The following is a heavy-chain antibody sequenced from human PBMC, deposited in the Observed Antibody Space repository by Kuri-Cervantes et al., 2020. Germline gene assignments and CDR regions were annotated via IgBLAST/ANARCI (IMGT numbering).Heavy chain of an antibody. CDR3: ARVPGGKGSWELLGNS. CDR1: GYTFTGYY. CDR2: INPNSGCT. J-gene: IGHJ5*01. D-gene: IGHD1-26*01. V-gene: IGHV1-2*02. Sequence: ASVKVSCKASGYTFTGYYIHWVRQVPGQGLEWMGWINPNSGCTNYAPKFQGNVTMTSVTSISTAYLQLSRLRADDTAVYYWARVPGGKGSWELLGNSWGQGTLVTVSS.